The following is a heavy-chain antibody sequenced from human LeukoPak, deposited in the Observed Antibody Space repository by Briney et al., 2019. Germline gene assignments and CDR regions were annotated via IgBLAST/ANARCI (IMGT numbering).Heavy chain of an antibody. CDR3: ARDGSLSYYYDSSGYLT. D-gene: IGHD3-22*01. Sequence: SETLSLTCTVSGGSISSGGYYWSWIRQHPGKGLEWIGYIYYSGSTYYNPSLKSRVTISVDTSKNQFSLKLSSVTAADTAVYYCARDGSLSYYYDSSGYLTWGQGTLVTVSS. V-gene: IGHV4-31*03. CDR2: IYYSGST. CDR1: GGSISSGGYY. J-gene: IGHJ4*02.